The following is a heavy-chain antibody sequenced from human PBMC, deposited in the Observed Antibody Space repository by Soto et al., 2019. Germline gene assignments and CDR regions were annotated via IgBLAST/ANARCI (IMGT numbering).Heavy chain of an antibody. J-gene: IGHJ6*02. CDR2: IRSKAYGGTT. CDR3: TRDDDIDYGDISPYYYYYGMDV. V-gene: IGHV3-49*03. Sequence: GGSLRLSCTASGFTFGDYAMSWFRQAPGKGLEWVGFIRSKAYGGTTEYAASVKGRFTISRDDSKSIAYLQMNSLKTEDTAVYYCTRDDDIDYGDISPYYYYYGMDVWGQGTTVTVSS. D-gene: IGHD4-17*01. CDR1: GFTFGDYA.